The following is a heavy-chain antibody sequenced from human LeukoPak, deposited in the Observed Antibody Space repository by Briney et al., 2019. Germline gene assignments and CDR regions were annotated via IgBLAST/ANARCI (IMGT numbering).Heavy chain of an antibody. V-gene: IGHV3-23*01. CDR3: AKDENSAYLKRLFHH. CDR1: GFTFSSYA. D-gene: IGHD3-22*01. J-gene: IGHJ1*01. CDR2: NRGSGGTT. Sequence: GGSLRLSCAASGFTFSSYAMNWVRQAPGKGLEWVSTNRGSGGTTYYAVSVKVRFAISRDNSKNTLYLQMNSLRADDTAVYYCAKDENSAYLKRLFHHRGQGTLVTVSS.